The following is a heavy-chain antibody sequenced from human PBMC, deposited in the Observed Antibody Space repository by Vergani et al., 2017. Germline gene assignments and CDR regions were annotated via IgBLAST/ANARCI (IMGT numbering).Heavy chain of an antibody. J-gene: IGHJ4*02. Sequence: QVQLQESGPGLVKPSETLSLTCTVSGGSISSYYWSWIRQPPGKGLEWIGYIYYSGSTNYNPSLKSRVTISVDTSKNQFSMKLSPGTAADTAVYYCARHGRGTLHLCDYWGQGTLVTVSS. D-gene: IGHD1-26*01. V-gene: IGHV4-59*08. CDR1: GGSISSYY. CDR2: IYYSGST. CDR3: ARHGRGTLHLCDY.